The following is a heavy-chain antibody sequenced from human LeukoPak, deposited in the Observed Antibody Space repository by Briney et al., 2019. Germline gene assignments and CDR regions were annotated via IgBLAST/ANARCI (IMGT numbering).Heavy chain of an antibody. D-gene: IGHD6-13*01. CDR2: MNPNSGNT. Sequence: ASVKVSCKASGYTFTSYDINWVRQATGQGLEWVGWMNPNSGNTGYAQKFQGRVTMTRNTSISTAYMELSSLRSEDTAVYYCARVPSSSWYWFDPWGQGTLATVSS. CDR3: ARVPSSSWYWFDP. J-gene: IGHJ5*02. V-gene: IGHV1-8*01. CDR1: GYTFTSYD.